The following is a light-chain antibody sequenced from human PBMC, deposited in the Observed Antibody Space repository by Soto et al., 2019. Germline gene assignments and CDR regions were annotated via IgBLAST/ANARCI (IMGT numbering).Light chain of an antibody. CDR1: QSVSTY. J-gene: IGKJ5*01. CDR3: QKLNTYPLT. Sequence: EVVLTQSPATLSLSPGERATLSCRASQSVSTYLAWYQQKPGQAPRLLIDGASTRATGIPARFSGSGSGTEFTLTISSLQPEDFARYYCQKLNTYPLTFGQGTRLEIK. CDR2: GAS. V-gene: IGKV3-15*01.